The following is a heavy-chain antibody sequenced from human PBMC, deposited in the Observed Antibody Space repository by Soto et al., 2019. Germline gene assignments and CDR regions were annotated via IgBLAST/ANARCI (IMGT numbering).Heavy chain of an antibody. J-gene: IGHJ5*02. CDR3: ARRDFWSGYNWFDP. CDR1: GGSFSCYY. CDR2: INHSGST. D-gene: IGHD3-3*01. Sequence: PSETLSLTCAVYGGSFSCYYWSWIRQPPGKGLEWIGEINHSGSTNYNPSLKSRVTISVDTSKNQFSLKLSSVTAADTAVYYCARRDFWSGYNWFDPWGQGTLVTVSS. V-gene: IGHV4-34*01.